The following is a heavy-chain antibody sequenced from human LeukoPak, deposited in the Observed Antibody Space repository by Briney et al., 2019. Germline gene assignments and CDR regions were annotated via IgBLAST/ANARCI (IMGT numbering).Heavy chain of an antibody. CDR2: IYYSGRT. CDR3: ARVGSGGAWFDF. V-gene: IGHV4-59*01. D-gene: IGHD6-19*01. J-gene: IGHJ4*02. CDR1: GGSINNYY. Sequence: PSETLSLTCTVSGGSINNYYWTWIRQPPEKGREWIGYIYYSGRTDYNPSLKSRVTISVDTSKNQFSLKLNSVTAADTAVYYCARVGSGGAWFDFWGQGTLVSVSS.